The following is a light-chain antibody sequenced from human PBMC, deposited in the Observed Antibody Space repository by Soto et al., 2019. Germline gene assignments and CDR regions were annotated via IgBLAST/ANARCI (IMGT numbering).Light chain of an antibody. CDR1: QTIGTY. J-gene: IGKJ1*01. Sequence: DIQMTHSPSSLSASVGDRVTITCRASQTIGTYLNWYQQKPAEAPKLLIYAESNLHSGVPSRFSGSGSGKALTLTISSLQPDDFATYYCKQSYFPHGTFGQGTKVDIX. CDR2: AES. V-gene: IGKV1-39*01. CDR3: KQSYFPHGT.